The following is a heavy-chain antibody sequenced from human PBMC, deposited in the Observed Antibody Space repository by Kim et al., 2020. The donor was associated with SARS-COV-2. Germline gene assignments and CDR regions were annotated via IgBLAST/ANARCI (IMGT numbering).Heavy chain of an antibody. Sequence: GGSLRLSCTASGFTFGDYAMSWVRQAPGKGLEWVGFIRSKAYGGTTEKAASVKGRSTISRDDSKSIAYLQMNSLKTEDTAGYYCTRADPYKGLLWFGETDYYCYGMDVWGQGTTVTVSS. J-gene: IGHJ6*02. CDR3: TRADPYKGLLWFGETDYYCYGMDV. V-gene: IGHV3-49*04. D-gene: IGHD3-10*01. CDR1: GFTFGDYA. CDR2: IRSKAYGGTT.